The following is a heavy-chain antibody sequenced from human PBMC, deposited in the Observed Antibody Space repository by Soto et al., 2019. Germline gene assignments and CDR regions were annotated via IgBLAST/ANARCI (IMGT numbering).Heavy chain of an antibody. CDR2: ISDDGSTA. V-gene: IGHV3-74*01. Sequence: PGGSLRLSCSVSGFTFSAYWMHWVRQVPGKGLTWVSRISDDGSTATYADSVKGRFVISRDNAKNSLYLEMNTLRADDSGLYYCARGPRVSPTGTGPHWGRGTLLTVSS. D-gene: IGHD1-1*01. CDR1: GFTFSAYW. J-gene: IGHJ4*02. CDR3: ARGPRVSPTGTGPH.